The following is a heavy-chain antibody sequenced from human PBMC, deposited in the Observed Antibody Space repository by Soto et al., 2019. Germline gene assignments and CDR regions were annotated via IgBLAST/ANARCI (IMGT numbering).Heavy chain of an antibody. CDR3: TKDGDSSSSCYYMDV. J-gene: IGHJ6*03. CDR2: ISWNSGSI. CDR1: GFTFDDYA. Sequence: EVQLVESGGGLVQPGRSLRLSCAASGFTFDDYAMHWVRQAPGKGLEWVSGISWNSGSIGYADSVKGRFTISRDNAKNSLYLQMNSLIAEDTALYYCTKDGDSSSSCYYMDVWGKGTTVTVSS. D-gene: IGHD6-6*01. V-gene: IGHV3-9*01.